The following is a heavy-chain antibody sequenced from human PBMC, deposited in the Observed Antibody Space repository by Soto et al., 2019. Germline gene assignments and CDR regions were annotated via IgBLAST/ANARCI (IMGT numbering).Heavy chain of an antibody. V-gene: IGHV6-1*01. CDR2: TYYRSKWFN. J-gene: IGHJ4*02. Sequence: SQTLSLTCAISGDTVSSNSASWSWIRQSPSRGLEWLGMTYYRSKWFNDYAVSVKSRMTINSDTSKNQFSLHLNSVTPEDTAVYYFARQSLRLPFDYCGQGSLVTVS. D-gene: IGHD4-17*01. CDR1: GDTVSSNSAS. CDR3: ARQSLRLPFDY.